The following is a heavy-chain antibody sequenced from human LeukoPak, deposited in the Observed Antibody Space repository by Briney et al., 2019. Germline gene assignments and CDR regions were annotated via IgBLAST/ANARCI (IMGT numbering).Heavy chain of an antibody. CDR3: AKVMTRTMVRGVPPSDY. CDR1: GFTFSSYA. Sequence: GGSLRLSCAASGFTFSSYAMSWVRQAPGKGLEWVSAISGSGGSTYYADSVKGRFTISRDNSKHTPYLQMNSLRAEDTAVYYCAKVMTRTMVRGVPPSDYWGQGTLVTVYS. CDR2: ISGSGGST. D-gene: IGHD3-10*01. V-gene: IGHV3-23*01. J-gene: IGHJ4*02.